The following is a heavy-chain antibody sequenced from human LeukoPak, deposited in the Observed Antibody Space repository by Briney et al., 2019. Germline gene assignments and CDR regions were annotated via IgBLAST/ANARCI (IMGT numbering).Heavy chain of an antibody. V-gene: IGHV4-39*01. CDR3: ARHFWSYYGSGGPGSY. D-gene: IGHD3-10*01. J-gene: IGHJ4*02. CDR1: AGSISSSSYY. CDR2: IYYSGTT. Sequence: SETLSLTCTVSAGSISSSSYYWGWIRQPPGKGLEWIGSIYYSGTTYYNPSLKSRVTISVDTSKNQFSLRLNSVTAADTAVYYCARHFWSYYGSGGPGSYWGQGTLVTVSS.